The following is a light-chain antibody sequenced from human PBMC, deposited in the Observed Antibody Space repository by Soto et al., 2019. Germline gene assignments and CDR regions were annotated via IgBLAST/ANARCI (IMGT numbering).Light chain of an antibody. Sequence: DIEMTQSPSTLSVSVGDTVTLTCRASQSISNWLAWYQQKTGPVPNLLIHNAATLESGGPSRFSGSGSGTEFTLTISSLQPDDFATFYCQHYDRFPYTFGQGTKLEIK. V-gene: IGKV1-5*03. CDR3: QHYDRFPYT. CDR2: NAA. CDR1: QSISNW. J-gene: IGKJ2*01.